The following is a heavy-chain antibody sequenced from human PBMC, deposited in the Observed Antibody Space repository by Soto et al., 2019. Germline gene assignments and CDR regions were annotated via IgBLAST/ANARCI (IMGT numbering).Heavy chain of an antibody. D-gene: IGHD6-6*01. V-gene: IGHV1-8*01. CDR1: GYTFTSYD. CDR2: MNPNRGNT. J-gene: IGHJ5*02. CDR3: ARAGRVAALAVRGWFDP. Sequence: QVQLVQSGAEVKKPGASVKVSCKASGYTFTSYDINWVRQATGQGLEWMGWMNPNRGNTGYAQKFQGRGTMTRNTSISTAYMELSSLRSEDTAVYYCARAGRVAALAVRGWFDPWGKGTLVTVSS.